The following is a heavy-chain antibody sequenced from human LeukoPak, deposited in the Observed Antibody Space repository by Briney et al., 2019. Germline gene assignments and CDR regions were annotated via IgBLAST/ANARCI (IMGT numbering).Heavy chain of an antibody. CDR1: GGSFSGYY. D-gene: IGHD1-26*01. CDR2: INHSGST. CDR3: ARQVGGSYYSYYYYMDV. J-gene: IGHJ6*03. V-gene: IGHV4-34*01. Sequence: SETLSLTCAVYGGSFSGYYWSWIRQPPGKGLEWIGEINHSGSTNYNPSLKSRVTISVDTSKNQFSLKLSSVTAADTAVYYCARQVGGSYYSYYYYMDVWGKGTTVTISS.